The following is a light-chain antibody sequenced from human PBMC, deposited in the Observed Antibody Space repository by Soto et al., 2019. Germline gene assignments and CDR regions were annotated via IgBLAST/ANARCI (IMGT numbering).Light chain of an antibody. Sequence: IVMTASPANLSVSPGGRTTLSWRARQCIRTKLAWYQQKPGQTPRLLIYETSTRATGIPASFSGSGSGTDFTLTISSLQSEDFAVYYCQQYNRWPLTFGGGTEVEIK. CDR1: QCIRTK. J-gene: IGKJ4*01. CDR3: QQYNRWPLT. V-gene: IGKV3-15*01. CDR2: ETS.